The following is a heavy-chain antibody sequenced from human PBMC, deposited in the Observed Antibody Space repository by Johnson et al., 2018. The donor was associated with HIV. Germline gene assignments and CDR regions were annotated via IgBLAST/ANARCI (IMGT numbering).Heavy chain of an antibody. J-gene: IGHJ3*02. CDR3: ARDPLVNDYLGGQGAFVI. Sequence: VQLVESGGGLVQPGGSLRLSCAASGFTVSSNYMSWVRQAPGKGLEWVSVIYSGGSTYYADSVKGSFTISRDNSKNTLYLQMNSLRAEDTAVYYCARDPLVNDYLGGQGAFVILGQGTMVTVSS. V-gene: IGHV3-66*01. D-gene: IGHD3-16*01. CDR1: GFTVSSNY. CDR2: IYSGGST.